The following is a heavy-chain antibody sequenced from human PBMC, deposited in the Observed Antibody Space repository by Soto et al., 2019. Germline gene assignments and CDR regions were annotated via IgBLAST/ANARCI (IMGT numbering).Heavy chain of an antibody. D-gene: IGHD2-15*01. CDR2: IYYSGST. CDR3: ARHTPAISISDH. CDR1: GGSISSNSNY. J-gene: IGHJ4*02. V-gene: IGHV4-39*01. Sequence: QLQLQESGPGLVKRSETLCLTCTVSGGSISSNSNYWGWIRQPPGKGLEWIGSIYYSGSTYYNPSLKSRVTISVDTSKNQFSLKLSSVTAADTAVYYCARHTPAISISDHWGQGTLVTVSS.